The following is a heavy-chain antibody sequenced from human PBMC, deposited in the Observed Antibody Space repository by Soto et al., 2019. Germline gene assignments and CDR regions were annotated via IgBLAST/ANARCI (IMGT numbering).Heavy chain of an antibody. CDR2: ISGSGVST. V-gene: IGHV3-23*01. CDR1: GFTFRGHA. J-gene: IGHJ4*02. D-gene: IGHD3-22*01. Sequence: GGSLRLSCAVSGFTFRGHAMSWVRQAPGKGLEWVSAISGSGVSTYYADSVKGRFTISRDNSKNTLYLQMNSLRAEDTAVYYCAKSPGMYYYDSSGYYHYDYWGQGTLVTVSS. CDR3: AKSPGMYYYDSSGYYHYDY.